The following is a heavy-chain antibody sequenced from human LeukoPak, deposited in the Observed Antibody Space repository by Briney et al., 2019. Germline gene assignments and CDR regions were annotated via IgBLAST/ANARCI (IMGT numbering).Heavy chain of an antibody. D-gene: IGHD3-22*01. Sequence: SETLSLTCTVSGDSISSGDYYWSWIRQPAGKGLEWIGRISSSGSTNYNPSLKSRVTISVDTSKNQFSLKLSSVTAADTAVYYCARVFLQKIVVVITIPNINDAFDIWGQGTMVTVSS. J-gene: IGHJ3*02. CDR1: GDSISSGDYY. V-gene: IGHV4-61*02. CDR3: ARVFLQKIVVVITIPNINDAFDI. CDR2: ISSSGST.